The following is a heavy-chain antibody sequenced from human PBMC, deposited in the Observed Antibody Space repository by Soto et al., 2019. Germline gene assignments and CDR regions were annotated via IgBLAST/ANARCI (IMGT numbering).Heavy chain of an antibody. CDR1: GFTFSSYA. D-gene: IGHD6-19*01. CDR3: ARATSSGWSHDAFDI. CDR2: ISYDGSNK. J-gene: IGHJ3*02. Sequence: GGSLSLSCAASGFTFSSYAMHWVRQAPGKGLEWVAVISYDGSNKYYADSVKGRFTISRNKSKNTLYLQMNSLRAEETAVYYCARATSSGWSHDAFDIWGQGTMVTVSS. V-gene: IGHV3-30-3*01.